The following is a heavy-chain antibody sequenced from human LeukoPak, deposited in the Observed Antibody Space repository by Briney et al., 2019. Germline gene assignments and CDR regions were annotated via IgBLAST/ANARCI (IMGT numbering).Heavy chain of an antibody. V-gene: IGHV3-21*01. CDR1: GFTFSSYS. CDR3: ARGDGDYFYYGMDV. Sequence: NPGGSLRLSCAASGFTFSSYSMNWVRQAPGKGLEWVSSMYSSRTYIYYADSVKGRFTMSRDNAKNSFYLQMNSLRAEDTAVYYCARGDGDYFYYGMDVWGQGTTVTASS. CDR2: MYSSRTYI. D-gene: IGHD4-17*01. J-gene: IGHJ6*02.